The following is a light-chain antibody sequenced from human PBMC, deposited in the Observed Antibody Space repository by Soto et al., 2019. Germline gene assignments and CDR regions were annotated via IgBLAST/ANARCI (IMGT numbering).Light chain of an antibody. CDR1: QSVSRS. CDR3: QQGDSIVFT. CDR2: AAS. J-gene: IGKJ2*01. V-gene: IGKV1-39*01. Sequence: DIQMTQSPSSLSASVGDRVTITCRASQSVSRSLNGYQQTPGKATKLLIYAASSLQSGVPSRFSGSGSGTDFTLTISSLQPEDFATYICQQGDSIVFTVGQGTKLEIK.